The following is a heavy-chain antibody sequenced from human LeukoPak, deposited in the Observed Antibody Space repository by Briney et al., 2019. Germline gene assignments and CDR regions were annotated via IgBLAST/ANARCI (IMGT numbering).Heavy chain of an antibody. J-gene: IGHJ4*02. D-gene: IGHD1-26*01. CDR2: TRNKANSYST. CDR1: GFTLSDHY. V-gene: IGHV3-72*01. CDR3: GRSRAGAIDY. Sequence: HPGGSLRLSCAASGFTLSDHYMDWVRQAPGKGLEWVGRTRNKANSYSTEYAASVKGRFTISRDGSKNSLYLQMNSLKTEDTAVYYCGRSRAGAIDYWGQGTLVTVSS.